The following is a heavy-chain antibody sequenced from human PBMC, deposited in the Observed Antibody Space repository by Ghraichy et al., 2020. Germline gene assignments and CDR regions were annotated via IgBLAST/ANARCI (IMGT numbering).Heavy chain of an antibody. V-gene: IGHV3-33*01. Sequence: GESLNISCAASGFTFSRYGMHWVRQAPGKGLEWVALIWYDGKNKYYADSVKGRFTISRDNSRNTLFLQMNSLSADDTDVYYCASEDASGNFEFWGQGTQVTVSS. J-gene: IGHJ4*02. D-gene: IGHD3-10*01. CDR2: IWYDGKNK. CDR3: ASEDASGNFEF. CDR1: GFTFSRYG.